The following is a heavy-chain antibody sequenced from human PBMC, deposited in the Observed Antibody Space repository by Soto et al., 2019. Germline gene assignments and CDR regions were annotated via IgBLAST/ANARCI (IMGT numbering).Heavy chain of an antibody. Sequence: EVQLVESGGGLVQPGGSLRLSCTASGFNFNSNVMSWVRQAPGKGLEWLAIIRDDGVTTYYAASVKGRFTISRDNSMNTLYLPMKSLRAEDTAVYYCAKSYVAWANFPFGSWGQGIQVTVSS. CDR2: IRDDGVTT. CDR1: GFNFNSNV. V-gene: IGHV3-23*04. D-gene: IGHD2-21*01. J-gene: IGHJ4*02. CDR3: AKSYVAWANFPFGS.